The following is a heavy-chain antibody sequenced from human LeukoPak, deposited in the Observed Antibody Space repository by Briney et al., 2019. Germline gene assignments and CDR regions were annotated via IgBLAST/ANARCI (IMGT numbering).Heavy chain of an antibody. J-gene: IGHJ4*02. CDR3: AKRRLPTTGFSFDS. V-gene: IGHV3-23*01. CDR2: INGGGSST. CDR1: GFTFPGYA. Sequence: GGSLRLSCEAPGFTFPGYAMSWVRQAPGMGLDWVSTINGGGSSTYYADSVTGRFTISRDNSNNTLYLLLSRLRADDTAVYFCAKRRLPTTGFSFDSWGQGTPVTVSS. D-gene: IGHD2-21*02.